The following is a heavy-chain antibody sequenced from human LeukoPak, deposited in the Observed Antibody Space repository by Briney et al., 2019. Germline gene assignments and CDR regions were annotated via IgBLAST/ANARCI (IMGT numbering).Heavy chain of an antibody. CDR2: MNPNSGNT. J-gene: IGHJ6*02. CDR1: GYTFTSYD. D-gene: IGHD3-3*01. V-gene: IGHV1-8*01. CDR3: ARGDFFYYYYGMDV. Sequence: ASVKVSCKASGYTFTSYDINWVRQATGQGLEWMGWMNPNSGNTGYAQKFQGGVIMTRNTSISTAYMELSSLRSEDTAVYYCARGDFFYYYYGMDVWGQGTTVTVSS.